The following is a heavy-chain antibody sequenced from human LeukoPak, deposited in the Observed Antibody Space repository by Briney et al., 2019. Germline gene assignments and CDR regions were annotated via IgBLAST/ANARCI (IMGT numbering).Heavy chain of an antibody. CDR1: GFTFSSYG. Sequence: GRSLRLSCAASGFTFSSYGMHWVRQAPGKGLEWVAVIWYDGSNKYYADSVKGRFTISRDNSKNTLYLQMNSLRAEDTAVYYCARGEVADSFDYWRQGTLVTVSS. D-gene: IGHD6-19*01. CDR2: IWYDGSNK. J-gene: IGHJ4*02. CDR3: ARGEVADSFDY. V-gene: IGHV3-33*01.